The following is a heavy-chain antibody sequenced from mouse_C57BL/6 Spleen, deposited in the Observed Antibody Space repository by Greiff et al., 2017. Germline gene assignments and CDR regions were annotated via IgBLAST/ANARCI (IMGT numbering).Heavy chain of an antibody. CDR1: GYTFTSYW. V-gene: IGHV1-72*01. CDR2: IDPNSGGT. Sequence: QVQLQQPGAELVQPGASVKLSCKASGYTFTSYWMHWVKQRPGRGLEWIGRIDPNSGGTKYNEMFKSKATLTVAKPSSTAFMQLSRLTSEASVVYYCARSTGATDYWGQGTSVTVSS. CDR3: ARSTGATDY. J-gene: IGHJ4*01.